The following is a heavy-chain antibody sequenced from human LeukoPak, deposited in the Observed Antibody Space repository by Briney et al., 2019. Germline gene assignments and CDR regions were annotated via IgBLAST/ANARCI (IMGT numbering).Heavy chain of an antibody. Sequence: GGSLRLSCAASGFTFSSYGMHWVRQAPGKGLEWVAVIWYDGSNKYYADSVKGRFTISRDSSKNTLYLQTDSLRAEDTAMYYCARDPASGWFLTYYFDYWGQGTLVTVSS. V-gene: IGHV3-33*01. CDR2: IWYDGSNK. D-gene: IGHD6-19*01. J-gene: IGHJ4*02. CDR1: GFTFSSYG. CDR3: ARDPASGWFLTYYFDY.